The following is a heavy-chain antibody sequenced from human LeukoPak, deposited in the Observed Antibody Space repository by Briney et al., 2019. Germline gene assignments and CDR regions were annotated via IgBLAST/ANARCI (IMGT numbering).Heavy chain of an antibody. CDR1: GYTFSSYW. Sequence: PGESLRISCKGSGYTFSSYWIGWVRQMPGKGLEWMGIIYPGDSDTRYSPSLQGQVTISVDTSIGTAYLQWSSLKASDTAIYYCARQNDFRLDHWGQGTLVTASS. CDR3: ARQNDFRLDH. D-gene: IGHD3-3*01. CDR2: IYPGDSDT. V-gene: IGHV5-51*01. J-gene: IGHJ4*02.